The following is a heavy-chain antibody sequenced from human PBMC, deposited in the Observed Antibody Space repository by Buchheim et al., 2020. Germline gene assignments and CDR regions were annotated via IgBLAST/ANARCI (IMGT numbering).Heavy chain of an antibody. D-gene: IGHD3-10*01. CDR1: GGSISSYY. CDR3: ARDSPMVRRVNPAFYYYYGMDV. Sequence: QVQLQESGPGLVKPSETLSLTCTVSGGSISSYYWSWLRQPPGKGLEWIGYIYYSGSTNYNPSLKSRVIISVDTSKNQFSLKLSSVTAADTAVYYCARDSPMVRRVNPAFYYYYGMDVWGQGTT. J-gene: IGHJ6*02. CDR2: IYYSGST. V-gene: IGHV4-59*01.